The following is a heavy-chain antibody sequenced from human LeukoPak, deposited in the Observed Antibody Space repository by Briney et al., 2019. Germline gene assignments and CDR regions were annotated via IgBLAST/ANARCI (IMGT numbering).Heavy chain of an antibody. V-gene: IGHV4-4*02. J-gene: IGHJ6*02. CDR1: GGSISSSNW. Sequence: PSETLSLTCAVSGGSISSSNWWSWVRQPPGKGLEWIGEINHSGGTNYNPSLKSQVTISVDTSKNQFSLKLSSVTAADTAVYYCARGQLTRITIFGVVIRYGMDVWGQGTTVTVSS. CDR2: INHSGGT. D-gene: IGHD3-3*01. CDR3: ARGQLTRITIFGVVIRYGMDV.